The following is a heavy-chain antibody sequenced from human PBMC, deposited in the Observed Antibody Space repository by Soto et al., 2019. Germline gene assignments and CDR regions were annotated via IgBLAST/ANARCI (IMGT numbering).Heavy chain of an antibody. CDR2: IYYSGST. J-gene: IGHJ6*03. V-gene: IGHV4-59*08. CDR1: GGSMSSCA. CDR3: ARHERYCSSTSCLYYYYYMDV. Sequence: PPETLCLSCSVSGGSMSSCAWSGIRQPPGKGLEWIGYIYYSGSTNYNPSLKSRVTISVDTSKNQFSLKLSSVTAADTAVYYCARHERYCSSTSCLYYYYYMDVRGKGTTVT. D-gene: IGHD2-2*01.